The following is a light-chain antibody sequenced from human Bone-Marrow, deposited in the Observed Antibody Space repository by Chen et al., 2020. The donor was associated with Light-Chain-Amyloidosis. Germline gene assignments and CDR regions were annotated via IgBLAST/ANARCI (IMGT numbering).Light chain of an antibody. V-gene: IGKV3-20*01. J-gene: IGKJ4*01. Sequence: EIVLTQSPGTLSLSPGEGANLSCRASRTISSNYLTWYQQKFGQAPRLLIYGSSSRATGIPDRFTGSVSGTDFTLTINRLEPEDFAMYYCQQYGTSPLTFGGGTKVEIK. CDR1: RTISSNY. CDR3: QQYGTSPLT. CDR2: GSS.